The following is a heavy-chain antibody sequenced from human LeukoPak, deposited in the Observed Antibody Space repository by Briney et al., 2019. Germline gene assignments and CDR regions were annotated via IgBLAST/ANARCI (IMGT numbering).Heavy chain of an antibody. CDR3: ARDEDYGISVNVDY. CDR1: GYTFTSYD. J-gene: IGHJ4*02. CDR2: MNPNSGNT. D-gene: IGHD4-17*01. V-gene: IGHV1-8*03. Sequence: GAAVNVSCKASGYTFTSYDINWVRQATGQGLEWMGWMNPNSGNTGYAQKFQGRVTITRNTSISTAYMELSSLRSEDTAVYYCARDEDYGISVNVDYWGQGALGTVSS.